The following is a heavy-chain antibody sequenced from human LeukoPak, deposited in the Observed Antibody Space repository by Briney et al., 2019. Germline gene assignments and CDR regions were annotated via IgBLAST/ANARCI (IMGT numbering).Heavy chain of an antibody. J-gene: IGHJ4*02. CDR1: GFTFSSYS. Sequence: GGSLRLSCAASGFTFSSYSMNWVRQAPGKGLEWVSYISSSSSTIYYADSVKGRFTISRDNAKNSLYLQMNSLRAEDTAVYYCARDMGQRLVYHAFDYWGQGTLVTVSS. CDR2: ISSSSSTI. V-gene: IGHV3-48*04. D-gene: IGHD6-19*01. CDR3: ARDMGQRLVYHAFDY.